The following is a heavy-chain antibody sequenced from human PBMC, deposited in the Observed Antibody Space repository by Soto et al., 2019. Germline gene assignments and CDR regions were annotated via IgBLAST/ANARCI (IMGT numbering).Heavy chain of an antibody. J-gene: IGHJ6*02. CDR1: GGSFSGYY. CDR2: INHSGST. D-gene: IGHD6-19*01. Sequence: PSETLSLTCAVYGGSFSGYYWSWIRQPPGKGLEWIGEINHSGSTNYNPSLKSRVTISVDTSKNQFSLKLRSVTAADTAVYYCASDRSSGWDQGYGMDVWGQGTTVTVSS. V-gene: IGHV4-34*01. CDR3: ASDRSSGWDQGYGMDV.